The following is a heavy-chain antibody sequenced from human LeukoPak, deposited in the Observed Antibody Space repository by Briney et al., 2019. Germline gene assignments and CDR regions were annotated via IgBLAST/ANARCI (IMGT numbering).Heavy chain of an antibody. CDR2: ISSSSSTI. D-gene: IGHD1-26*01. Sequence: GGSLRLSCAASGFTFSSYAMNWVRQAPGKGLVWVSYISSSSSTIYYADSVKGRFTISRDNTKNSLYLQMNSLRAEDTAVYYCSRDPTYYLRYGYFDYWGQGALVTVSS. CDR1: GFTFSSYA. CDR3: SRDPTYYLRYGYFDY. J-gene: IGHJ4*02. V-gene: IGHV3-48*04.